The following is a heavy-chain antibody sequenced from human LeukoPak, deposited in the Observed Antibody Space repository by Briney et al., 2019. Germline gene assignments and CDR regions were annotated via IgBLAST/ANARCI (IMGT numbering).Heavy chain of an antibody. J-gene: IGHJ5*02. V-gene: IGHV4-4*07. CDR1: GGSISSYY. D-gene: IGHD3-9*01. CDR3: ARASTGLLTGYPGIFWFDP. Sequence: SETLSLTCTVSGGSISSYYWSWIRQPAGKGLEWIGRIYTSGSTNYNPSLKSRVTMSVDTSKNQSSLKLSSVTAADTAVYYCARASTGLLTGYPGIFWFDPWGQGTLVTVSS. CDR2: IYTSGST.